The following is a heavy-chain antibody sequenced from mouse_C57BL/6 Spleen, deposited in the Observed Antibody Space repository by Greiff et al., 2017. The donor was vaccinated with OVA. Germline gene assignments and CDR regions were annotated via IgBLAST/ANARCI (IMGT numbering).Heavy chain of an antibody. J-gene: IGHJ3*01. CDR2: SRNKANDYTT. V-gene: IGHV7-1*01. CDR3: ARDGGDYYGSRFAD. Sequence: EVQRVESGGGLVQSGRSLRLSCATSGFTFSDFYMEWVRQAPGKGLEWIAASRNKANDYTTEYSASVKGRFIVSRDTSQSILYRQMNALRAEDTAIYYCARDGGDYYGSRFADWGQGTLVTVSA. D-gene: IGHD1-1*01. CDR1: GFTFSDFY.